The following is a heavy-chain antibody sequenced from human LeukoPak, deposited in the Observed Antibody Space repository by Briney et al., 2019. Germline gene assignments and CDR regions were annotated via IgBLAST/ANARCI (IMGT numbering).Heavy chain of an antibody. J-gene: IGHJ4*02. Sequence: PGGSLRLSCAASGFTFSGYTMSWVRQAPGQGLEWVSAVSGSGEKTYYADSVKGRFTISRDNSKGTLYLQINNLGAEDSALYYCARDFYDSTGYYYDYWGQGTLVSVSS. CDR3: ARDFYDSTGYYYDY. D-gene: IGHD3-22*01. V-gene: IGHV3-23*01. CDR2: VSGSGEKT. CDR1: GFTFSGYT.